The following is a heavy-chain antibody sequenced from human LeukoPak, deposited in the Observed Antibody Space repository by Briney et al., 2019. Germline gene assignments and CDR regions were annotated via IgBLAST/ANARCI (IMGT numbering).Heavy chain of an antibody. CDR2: INHSGST. V-gene: IGHV4-34*01. D-gene: IGHD1-26*01. Sequence: SETLSLTCAVYGGSFSGYYWSWIRQPPGKGLEWIGEINHSGSTNYNPSLKSRVTMSVDTSKNLFSLKVSSVTAADTAVYYCARVRSNYYGMDVWGQGTTVTVSS. CDR1: GGSFSGYY. CDR3: ARVRSNYYGMDV. J-gene: IGHJ6*02.